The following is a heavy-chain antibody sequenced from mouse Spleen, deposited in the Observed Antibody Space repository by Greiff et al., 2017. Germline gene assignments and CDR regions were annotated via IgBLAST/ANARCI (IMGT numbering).Heavy chain of an antibody. Sequence: EVQGVESGGGLVKPGGSLKLSCAASGFTFSDYGMHWVRQAPEKGLEWVAYISSGSSTIYYADTVKGRFTISRDNAKNTLFLQMTSLRSEDTAMYYCARDGYDGGFAYWGQGTLVTVSA. J-gene: IGHJ3*01. CDR2: ISSGSSTI. V-gene: IGHV5-17*01. D-gene: IGHD2-2*01. CDR1: GFTFSDYG. CDR3: ARDGYDGGFAY.